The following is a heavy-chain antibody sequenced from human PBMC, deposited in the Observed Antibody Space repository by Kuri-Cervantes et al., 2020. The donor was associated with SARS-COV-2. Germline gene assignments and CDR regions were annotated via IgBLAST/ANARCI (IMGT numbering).Heavy chain of an antibody. V-gene: IGHV4-39*01. CDR2: FHSSGRT. CDR3: ASSYYLFWGGFYNAIDQ. D-gene: IGHD3-3*01. Sequence: SETLSLTCTVSGDSISSNSYYWGWIRQPPGKGLEWIGIFHSSGRTYYNPSLKSRLTLSVDTSKNQVSLKLASVTAADRAVYYCASSYYLFWGGFYNAIDQWGQGTLVTVSS. CDR1: GDSISSNSYY. J-gene: IGHJ4*02.